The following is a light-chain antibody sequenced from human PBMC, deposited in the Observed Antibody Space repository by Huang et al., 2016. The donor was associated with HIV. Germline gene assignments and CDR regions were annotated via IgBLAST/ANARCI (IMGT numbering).Light chain of an antibody. CDR3: MQSTHWPWT. CDR1: QSLVHSDGNTY. J-gene: IGKJ1*01. CDR2: RVS. V-gene: IGKV2-30*02. Sequence: DVVMTQSPLSLPVTLGQPASISCRSSQSLVHSDGNTYLSWLHQRPGQSPRRLLYRVSNRGSGVPDRFSGGGSGTDFTMKISRVEAEDVGVYYCMQSTHWPWTFGQGTKVEIK.